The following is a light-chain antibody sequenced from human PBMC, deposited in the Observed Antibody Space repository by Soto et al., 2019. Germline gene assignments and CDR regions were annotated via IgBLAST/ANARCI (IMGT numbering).Light chain of an antibody. CDR3: QSYDSSLSAYV. CDR2: DNS. V-gene: IGLV1-40*01. Sequence: QSVVTQPPSVSGAPGQRVTISCTGSSSNMGAGCDVHWYQQLPGTAPKLLIYDNSYRPSGVPDRFSGSKSGTSASLAITGLQAEDEADYYCQSYDSSLSAYVFGAGTKVTVL. CDR1: SSNMGAGCD. J-gene: IGLJ1*01.